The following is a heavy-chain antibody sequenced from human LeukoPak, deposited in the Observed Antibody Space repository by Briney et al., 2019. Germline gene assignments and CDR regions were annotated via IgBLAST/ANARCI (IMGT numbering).Heavy chain of an antibody. CDR2: IYYSGST. D-gene: IGHD6-13*01. CDR1: GGSISSSSYY. V-gene: IGHV4-39*01. CDR3: ARSSSSWYGDYFDY. Sequence: SETLSLTCTVSGGSISSSSYYWGWIRQPPGKALEWIGSIYYSGSTYYNPSLKSRVSISVDTSKNQFSLKLSSVTAADTAVYYCARSSSSWYGDYFDYWGQGTLVTVSS. J-gene: IGHJ4*02.